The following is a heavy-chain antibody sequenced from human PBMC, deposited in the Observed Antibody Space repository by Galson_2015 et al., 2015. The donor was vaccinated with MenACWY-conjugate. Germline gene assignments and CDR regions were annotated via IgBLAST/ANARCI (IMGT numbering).Heavy chain of an antibody. CDR2: IKYDGSEQ. J-gene: IGHJ4*02. V-gene: IGHV3-7*03. Sequence: SLRLSCAASGFTFGTYWMTWVRQAPGKGLEWVANIKYDGSEQYYVDSVRGRFTISRDNAKNPLYLQMNSLRAEDTAVYYCARDLGFYCSRNDCYSPYWGQGTLVTVSS. D-gene: IGHD2-2*01. CDR3: ARDLGFYCSRNDCYSPY. CDR1: GFTFGTYW.